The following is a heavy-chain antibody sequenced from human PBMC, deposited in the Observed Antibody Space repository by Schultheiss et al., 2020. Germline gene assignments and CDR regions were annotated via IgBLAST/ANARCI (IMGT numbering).Heavy chain of an antibody. Sequence: SLKISCAASGFTFSSYAMSWVRQAPGKGLEWVAVISYDGSNKYYADSVKGRFTISRDNSKNTLYLQMNSLRDEDTAVYYCASRVVTVEYYYYYMDVWGKGTTVTVSS. CDR1: GFTFSSYA. D-gene: IGHD2-21*02. CDR2: ISYDGSNK. V-gene: IGHV3-30*03. J-gene: IGHJ6*03. CDR3: ASRVVTVEYYYYYMDV.